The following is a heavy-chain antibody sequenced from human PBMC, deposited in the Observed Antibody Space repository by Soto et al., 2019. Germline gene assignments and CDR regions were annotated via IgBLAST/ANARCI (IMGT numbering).Heavy chain of an antibody. J-gene: IGHJ4*02. D-gene: IGHD3-22*01. CDR2: ISRYGDIT. Sequence: AGSLRLSWAASGVTCDIYAMSWVRQAPGKGLEWVSAISRYGDITYYADSVEGRFSISRDNSKNTLYLQMNSLRAEDTAVYYCAKDRYLDHDSRGYLFDNWGQGTLVTVSS. CDR3: AKDRYLDHDSRGYLFDN. CDR1: GVTCDIYA. V-gene: IGHV3-23*01.